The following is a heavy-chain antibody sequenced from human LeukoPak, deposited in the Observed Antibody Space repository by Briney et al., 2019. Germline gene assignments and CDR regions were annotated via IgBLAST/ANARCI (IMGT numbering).Heavy chain of an antibody. D-gene: IGHD2-2*01. CDR1: GSTFTSYG. Sequence: GASVKVSCRASGSTFTSYGISWVRQAPGQGLEWMGWISAYNGNTNYAQKLQGRVTMTTDTSTSTAYMELRSLRSDDTAVYYCACRDKVVPAARGFDYWGQGTLVTVSS. V-gene: IGHV1-18*01. CDR2: ISAYNGNT. J-gene: IGHJ4*02. CDR3: ACRDKVVPAARGFDY.